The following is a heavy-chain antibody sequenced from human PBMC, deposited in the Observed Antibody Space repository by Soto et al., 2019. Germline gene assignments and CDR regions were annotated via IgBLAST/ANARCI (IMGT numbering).Heavy chain of an antibody. Sequence: SETLSLTCTVSGGSISSGGYYWSWIRQHPGKGLEWIGYIYYSGSTYYNPSLKSRVTISVDTSKNQFSLKLSSVTAADTAVYYCARVKLLPSYYYYGMDVWGQGTTVTVSS. CDR1: GGSISSGGYY. CDR3: ARVKLLPSYYYYGMDV. CDR2: IYYSGST. V-gene: IGHV4-31*03. J-gene: IGHJ6*02. D-gene: IGHD2-15*01.